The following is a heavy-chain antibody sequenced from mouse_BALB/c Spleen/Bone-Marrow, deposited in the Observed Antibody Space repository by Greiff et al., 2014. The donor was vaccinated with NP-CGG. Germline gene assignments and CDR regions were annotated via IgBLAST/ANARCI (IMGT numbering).Heavy chain of an antibody. CDR2: IDPNNGTT. J-gene: IGHJ3*01. CDR3: ARPNTTPFDY. Sequence: EVQLQQSGPELVKPGASVRIPCKASGYTFTDYHMDWVKQSHGKSLAWIGDIDPNNGTTIYNRNFKGKATLTVDKSSSTAYMELRSLTSGDTAVYYCARPNTTPFDYWGQGTLVTVSS. V-gene: IGHV1-18*01. CDR1: GYTFTDYH. D-gene: IGHD2-12*01.